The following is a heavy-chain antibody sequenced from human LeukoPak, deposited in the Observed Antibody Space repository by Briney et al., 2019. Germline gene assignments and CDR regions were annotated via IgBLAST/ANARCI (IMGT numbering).Heavy chain of an antibody. Sequence: PSETLSLTCAVYGGSFSGYYWSWIRQPPGKGLEWIGEINHSGSTNYSPSLKSRVTISVDTSKNQFSLKLSSVTAADTAVYYCARASSGWKGDYFDYWGQGTLVTVSS. D-gene: IGHD6-19*01. CDR1: GGSFSGYY. CDR3: ARASSGWKGDYFDY. CDR2: INHSGST. V-gene: IGHV4-34*01. J-gene: IGHJ4*02.